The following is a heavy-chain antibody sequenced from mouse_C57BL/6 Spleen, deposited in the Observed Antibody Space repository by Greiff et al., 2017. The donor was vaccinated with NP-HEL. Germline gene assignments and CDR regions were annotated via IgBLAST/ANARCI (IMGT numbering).Heavy chain of an antibody. CDR2: ISSGGDYI. J-gene: IGHJ4*01. Sequence: EVHLVESGEGLVKPGGSLKLSCAASGFTFSSYAMSWVRQTPEKRLEWVAYISSGGDYIYYADTVKGRFTISRDNARNTLYLHMSSLKSEDTAMYYGTRDRSSGDVPYAMDYWGQGTSVTVSS. CDR1: GFTFSSYA. V-gene: IGHV5-9-1*02. D-gene: IGHD3-2*02. CDR3: TRDRSSGDVPYAMDY.